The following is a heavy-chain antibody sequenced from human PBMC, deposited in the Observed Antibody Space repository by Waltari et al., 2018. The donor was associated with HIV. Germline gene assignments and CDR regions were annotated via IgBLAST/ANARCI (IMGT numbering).Heavy chain of an antibody. CDR3: TTGVFRGVRRFDY. J-gene: IGHJ4*02. D-gene: IGHD3-10*01. Sequence: EEQMVESGGGVVKPGGSRRLSLPGTGFTFHNPRNRWVRQAPGKGLEWVGRIKTKSDGGTTDYAVPVKGRFTISRDDSKNTLYLQMNSLKTDDTAVYYCTTGVFRGVRRFDYWGQGTLVTVSS. CDR1: GFTFHNPR. CDR2: IKTKSDGGTT. V-gene: IGHV3-15*01.